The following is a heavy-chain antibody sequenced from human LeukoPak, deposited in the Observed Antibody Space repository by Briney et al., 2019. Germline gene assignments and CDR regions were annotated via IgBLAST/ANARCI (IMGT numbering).Heavy chain of an antibody. Sequence: PSETLSLTCSVSGGSITSRNYFWGWIRQPPGKGLEWIGYIYYSGSTYYNPSLKSRVTISVDTSKNQFSLKLSSVTAADTAVYYCARGVGYYGSGNYFDYWGQGTLVTVSS. V-gene: IGHV4-31*03. D-gene: IGHD3-10*01. CDR2: IYYSGST. CDR3: ARGVGYYGSGNYFDY. CDR1: GGSITSRNYF. J-gene: IGHJ4*02.